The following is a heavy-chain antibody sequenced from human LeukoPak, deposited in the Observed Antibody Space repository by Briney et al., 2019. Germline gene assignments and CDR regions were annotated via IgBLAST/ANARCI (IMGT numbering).Heavy chain of an antibody. CDR3: ASGYKFDV. Sequence: ASVKVSCKASGYTFTGPYMHWVRQAPGQGLEWMGWINPNSGDTNYAQNFQGRVTMTRDTSISTAYMDLSRLTSDDTAIYYCASGYKFDVSGQGTLVTVSS. V-gene: IGHV1-2*02. CDR2: INPNSGDT. J-gene: IGHJ4*02. D-gene: IGHD5-12*01. CDR1: GYTFTGPY.